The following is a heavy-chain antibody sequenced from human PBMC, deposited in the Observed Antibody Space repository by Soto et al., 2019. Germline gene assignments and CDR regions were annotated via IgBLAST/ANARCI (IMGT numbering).Heavy chain of an antibody. J-gene: IGHJ4*02. D-gene: IGHD3-16*01. Sequence: ASVKVSCKASGYAFTTYHMHWVRQAPGQGLEWMGMIDPSDGTTTYAQKLQGRVTMTRDTATSTVYMELSSLRSDDTAVFYCAREVGGGRQYYFDSWGLGTLVTVSS. CDR3: AREVGGGRQYYFDS. CDR1: GYAFTTYH. V-gene: IGHV1-46*04. CDR2: IDPSDGTT.